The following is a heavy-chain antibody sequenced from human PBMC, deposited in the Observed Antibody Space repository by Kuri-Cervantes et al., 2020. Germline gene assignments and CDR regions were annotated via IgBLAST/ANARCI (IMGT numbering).Heavy chain of an antibody. CDR3: ARGHYYDSSGYYLTPIYRAFDI. CDR1: GYTFTSYD. J-gene: IGHJ3*02. D-gene: IGHD3-22*01. V-gene: IGHV1-8*02. Sequence: ASVKVSCKASGYTFTSYDIHWVRQATGQGLEWMGWMNPNGGNTGYAQKFQGRVTMTRNTSISTAYMELSSLRSEDTAVYYCARGHYYDSSGYYLTPIYRAFDIWGQGTMVTVSS. CDR2: MNPNGGNT.